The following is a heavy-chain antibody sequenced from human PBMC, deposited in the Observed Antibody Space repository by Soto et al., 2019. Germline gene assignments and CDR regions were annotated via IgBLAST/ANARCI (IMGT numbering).Heavy chain of an antibody. CDR3: ARDPGYSTTWHQAFDI. Sequence: QVQLVQSGAEVKKPGASVKVSCRASGYTFTSYGISWVRQAPGHGPEWMGRIGTYNGNTNYVQKLQGRVTMTTDTSSNTAYLELRSLRYDDTAVYYCARDPGYSTTWHQAFDIWGQGTMVTVSS. CDR2: IGTYNGNT. CDR1: GYTFTSYG. V-gene: IGHV1-18*01. D-gene: IGHD6-13*01. J-gene: IGHJ3*02.